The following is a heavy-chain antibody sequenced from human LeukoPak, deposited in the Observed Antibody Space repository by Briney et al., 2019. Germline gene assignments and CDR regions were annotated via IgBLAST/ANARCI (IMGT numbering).Heavy chain of an antibody. D-gene: IGHD3-22*01. CDR3: AREAVLEDYYDSSGYYYYYGMDV. Sequence: GGSLRLSCAASGFTFSSYAMSWVRQAPGKGLEWVAVIWYDGSNKYYADSVKGRFTISRDNSKNTLYLQMNSLRAEDTAVYYCAREAVLEDYYDSSGYYYYYGMDVWGQGTTVTVSS. CDR2: IWYDGSNK. CDR1: GFTFSSYA. V-gene: IGHV3-33*08. J-gene: IGHJ6*02.